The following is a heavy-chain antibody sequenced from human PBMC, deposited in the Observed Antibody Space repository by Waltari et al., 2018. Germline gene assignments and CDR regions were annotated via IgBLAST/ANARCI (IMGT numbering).Heavy chain of an antibody. CDR2: INTDGSIT. CDR3: VLYSSVFLGDY. Sequence: EVQLVESGGALVQPGGSLRLSCAASGFTFSNYWMNLVRQAPGKGLVPVSQINTDGSITSYADSVKGRFTISRDNAGNMLFLQMNNLRAEDTAVYYCVLYSSVFLGDYWGQGTLLTVSS. V-gene: IGHV3-74*01. CDR1: GFTFSNYW. J-gene: IGHJ4*02. D-gene: IGHD6-25*01.